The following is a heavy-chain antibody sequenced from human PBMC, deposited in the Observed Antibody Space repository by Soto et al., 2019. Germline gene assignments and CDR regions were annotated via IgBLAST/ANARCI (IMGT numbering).Heavy chain of an antibody. D-gene: IGHD2-8*01. J-gene: IGHJ6*02. Sequence: GGSLRLSCAASGFVFADYGVHWVRQAPGKGLEWVAVISFDGTNKFYADSVKGRFTISRDNSNNTLYLQMSSLRTEDTAVYYCAKDTLYPVVSYFYYGLDVWGQGXTVTVSS. CDR3: AKDTLYPVVSYFYYGLDV. CDR1: GFVFADYG. CDR2: ISFDGTNK. V-gene: IGHV3-30*18.